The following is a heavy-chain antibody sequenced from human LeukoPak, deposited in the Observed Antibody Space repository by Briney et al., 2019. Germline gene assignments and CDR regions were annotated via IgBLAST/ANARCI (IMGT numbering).Heavy chain of an antibody. D-gene: IGHD1-1*01. Sequence: PGGSLRLSCAASGFTFSSYSMNWVRQAPGKGLEWVSYISSSSSTIYYADSVKGRFTISRDNAKNSLYLQMNSLRAEDTAVYYCARDGTFPDYWGQGTLVTVSS. CDR3: ARDGTFPDY. CDR1: GFTFSSYS. CDR2: ISSSSSTI. J-gene: IGHJ4*02. V-gene: IGHV3-48*04.